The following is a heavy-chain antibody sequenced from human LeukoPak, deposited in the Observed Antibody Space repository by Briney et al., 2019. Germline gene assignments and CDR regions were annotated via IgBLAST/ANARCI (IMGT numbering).Heavy chain of an antibody. CDR1: GFTFSSYG. CDR2: ISSSSSYI. CDR3: ARGTRRIDY. V-gene: IGHV3-21*01. Sequence: GGSLRLSCAASGFTFSSYGVNWVRQAPGKGLEWVSSISSSSSYIYYADSVKGRFTISRDNAKNSLYLQMNSLRAEDTAVYYCARGTRRIDYWGQGTLVTVSS. J-gene: IGHJ4*02. D-gene: IGHD3-10*01.